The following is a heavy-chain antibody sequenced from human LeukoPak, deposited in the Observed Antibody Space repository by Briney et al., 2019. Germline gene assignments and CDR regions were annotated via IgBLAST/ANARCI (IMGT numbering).Heavy chain of an antibody. Sequence: NPSETLSLTCTVSGGSISSSSYYWGWIRQPPGKGLEWIGSIYYSGSTYYNPSLKSRVTISVDTSKSQFSLKLSSVTAADTAVYYCARQPYIVVVPAASWDYWGQGTLVTVSS. CDR3: ARQPYIVVVPAASWDY. CDR1: GGSISSSSYY. V-gene: IGHV4-39*01. D-gene: IGHD2-2*01. CDR2: IYYSGST. J-gene: IGHJ4*02.